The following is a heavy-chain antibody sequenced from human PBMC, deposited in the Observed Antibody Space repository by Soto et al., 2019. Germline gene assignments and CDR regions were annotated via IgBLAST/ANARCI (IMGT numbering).Heavy chain of an antibody. CDR3: ARDLGPWCMDV. D-gene: IGHD7-27*01. V-gene: IGHV1-69*08. CDR2: IIPILGIA. CDR1: GGTFSSYT. Sequence: QVQLVQSGAEVKKPGSSVKVSCKASGGTFSSYTISWVRQAPGQGLEWMGRIIPILGIANYAQKFQGRVTIIADKSTSTAYMELSSLRSEDTAVYYCARDLGPWCMDVWGQGTTVTVSS. J-gene: IGHJ6*02.